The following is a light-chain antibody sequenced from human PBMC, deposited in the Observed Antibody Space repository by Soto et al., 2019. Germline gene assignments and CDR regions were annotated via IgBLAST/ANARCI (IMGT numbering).Light chain of an antibody. J-gene: IGKJ2*01. CDR1: QSITTY. V-gene: IGKV1-39*01. CDR3: QQSYTTPRT. CDR2: LAS. Sequence: DLQMTQSPSSLSASVGDRVTITCRASQSITTYLNWYQQKPGKAPKLLIYLASSLQSGVPSRFSGSGSGTEFTLTISSLQPEDFANYYCQQSYTTPRTFGQGTKVEIK.